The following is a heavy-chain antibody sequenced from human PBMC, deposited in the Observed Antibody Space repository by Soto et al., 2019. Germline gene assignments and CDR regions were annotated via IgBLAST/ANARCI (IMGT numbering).Heavy chain of an antibody. V-gene: IGHV3-23*01. CDR1: GFTFSSYA. CDR3: AKAASGWLRAFDI. Sequence: EVQLLESGGGLVQPGGSLRLSCAASGFTFSSYAMSWVRQAPGKGLEWVSAISGSGGTTYYSDSVKGRFTCSRDYCKTTLYLPLDALRAGDTALYCCAKAASGWLRAFDILGQGTLVTVSS. CDR2: ISGSGGTT. D-gene: IGHD3-10*01. J-gene: IGHJ3*02.